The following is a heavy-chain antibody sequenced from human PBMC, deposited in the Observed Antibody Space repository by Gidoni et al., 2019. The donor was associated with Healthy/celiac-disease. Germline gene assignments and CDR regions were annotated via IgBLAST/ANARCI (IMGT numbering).Heavy chain of an antibody. CDR3: AREGGGSYYGGYFDY. D-gene: IGHD1-26*01. CDR1: GGPFSSHA. V-gene: IGHV1-69*01. CDR2: IIPILGTA. Sequence: QVQLVQSGAEVKKPGSSVKLSCKASGGPFSSHAISWVRQAPGQGLEWMGGIIPILGTAKYAQKFQGRVTITADESTSTANMELSSRRSEDTAGYYCAREGGGSYYGGYFDYWGQGTLVTVSS. J-gene: IGHJ4*02.